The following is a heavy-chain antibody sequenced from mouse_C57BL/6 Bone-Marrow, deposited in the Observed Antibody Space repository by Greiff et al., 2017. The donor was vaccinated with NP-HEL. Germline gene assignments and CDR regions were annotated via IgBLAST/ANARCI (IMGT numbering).Heavy chain of an antibody. CDR2: VYPGSGST. CDR3: ANYDLSWFAY. J-gene: IGHJ3*01. CDR1: GYTFTSYW. D-gene: IGHD2-4*01. V-gene: IGHV1-55*01. Sequence: QVQLQQPGAELVKPGASVKMSCKASGYTFTSYWITWVKQRPGQGLEWIGDVYPGSGSTNYNEKFKSKATLTVDTSSSTAYMQLSSLTSADSAVYYCANYDLSWFAYWGQGTLVTVSA.